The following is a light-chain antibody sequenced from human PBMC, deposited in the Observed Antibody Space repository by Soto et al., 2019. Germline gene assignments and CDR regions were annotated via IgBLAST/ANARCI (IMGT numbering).Light chain of an antibody. Sequence: QSVLTQPPSVSAAPGQTVTISCSGSSSNIGNNYVSWYQQLPGTAPQLLIYDNDNRPSGIPDRFSGSKSATSATLGISGLQTGDEADYYCGTWDTSLSAWVFGGGTKLTVL. CDR1: SSNIGNNY. J-gene: IGLJ2*01. CDR2: DND. CDR3: GTWDTSLSAWV. V-gene: IGLV1-51*01.